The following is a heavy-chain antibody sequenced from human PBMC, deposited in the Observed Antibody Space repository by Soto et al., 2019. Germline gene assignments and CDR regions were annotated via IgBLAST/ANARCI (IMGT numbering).Heavy chain of an antibody. CDR1: GGTFGAYA. CDR3: ARDESSGGYWGPLDY. Sequence: QVQLVQSGTEVKKPGSSVKVSCKASGGTFGAYAITWVRQAPGQGLEWMGGIIPVFHRPKYAQKFQGRLTITADASTSTACLELSSLRSEDTALYYCARDESSGGYWGPLDYWGQGTLVAVSS. D-gene: IGHD1-26*01. J-gene: IGHJ4*02. V-gene: IGHV1-69*01. CDR2: IIPVFHRP.